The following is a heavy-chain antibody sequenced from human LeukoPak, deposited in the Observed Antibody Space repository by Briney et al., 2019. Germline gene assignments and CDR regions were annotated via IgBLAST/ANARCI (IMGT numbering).Heavy chain of an antibody. V-gene: IGHV4-59*12. CDR2: IHSSGSA. D-gene: IGHD5-24*01. CDR1: GASLNDYY. J-gene: IGHJ4*02. CDR3: ASGAADGYNFGFDY. Sequence: SETLSLTCTVSGASLNDYYWSWIRQPPGRALEWIGFIHSSGSANSNPSLTSRVTISIDTSKNQFSLNLRSLTAADTAVYFCASGAADGYNFGFDYWGQGALVTVSS.